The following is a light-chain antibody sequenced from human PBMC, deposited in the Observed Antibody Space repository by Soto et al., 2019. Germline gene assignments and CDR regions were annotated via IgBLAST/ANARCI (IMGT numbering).Light chain of an antibody. CDR2: GAT. J-gene: IGKJ1*01. V-gene: IGKV3-15*01. CDR3: QQYNNWPPWT. CDR1: QRVSSD. Sequence: EIVMTQSPATLSVSPGDRVTLSCRASQRVSSDLAWYQQKPGQAPRLLIYGATTRATDIPARFSGSGSGTEFTLTISSLQSEDFAVYYCQQYNNWPPWTFGQGPKVE.